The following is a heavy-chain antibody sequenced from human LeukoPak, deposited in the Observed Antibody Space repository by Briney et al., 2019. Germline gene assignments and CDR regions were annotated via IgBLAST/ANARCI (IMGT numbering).Heavy chain of an antibody. CDR3: ARDPDTASPMDV. V-gene: IGHV1-69*06. D-gene: IGHD5-18*01. J-gene: IGHJ6*04. CDR2: IIPIFGTA. Sequence: SVKVSCKASGGTFSSYAISWVRQAPGQGLEWMGGIIPIFGTANYAQKFQGRVTITADKSTSTAYMELSSLRSEDTAVYYCARDPDTASPMDVWGKGATVTVSS. CDR1: GGTFSSYA.